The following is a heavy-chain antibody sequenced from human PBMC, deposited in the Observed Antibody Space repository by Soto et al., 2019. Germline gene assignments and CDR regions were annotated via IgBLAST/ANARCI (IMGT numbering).Heavy chain of an antibody. CDR2: IIPILGIA. CDR3: ASYYGSGSYYFDY. D-gene: IGHD3-10*01. V-gene: IGHV1-69*02. CDR1: GGTFNTDT. Sequence: SVKVSCKASGGTFNTDTISWVRQAPGQGLEWMGRIIPILGIANYAQKFQGRVTITADKSTSTAYMELSSLRSEDTAVYYCASYYGSGSYYFDYWGQGTLVTVS. J-gene: IGHJ4*02.